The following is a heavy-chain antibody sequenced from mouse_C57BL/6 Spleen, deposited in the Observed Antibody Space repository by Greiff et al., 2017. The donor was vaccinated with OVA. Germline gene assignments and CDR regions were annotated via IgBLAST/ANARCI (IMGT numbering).Heavy chain of an antibody. CDR3: ARGDDGYPMDY. Sequence: EVMLVESGGGLVKPGGSLKLSCAASGFTFSDYGMHWVRQAPEKGLEWVAYISSGSSTIYYADTVKGRFTISRDNAKNTLFLQMTSLRSEDTAMYYCARGDDGYPMDYWGQGTSVTVSS. J-gene: IGHJ4*01. CDR1: GFTFSDYG. V-gene: IGHV5-17*01. CDR2: ISSGSSTI. D-gene: IGHD2-3*01.